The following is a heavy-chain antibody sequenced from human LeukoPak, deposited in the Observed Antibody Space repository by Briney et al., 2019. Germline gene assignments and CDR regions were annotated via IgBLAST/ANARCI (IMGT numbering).Heavy chain of an antibody. Sequence: PSETLSLTCAVYGGSFSGYYWSWIRQPPGKGLEWIGEINHSGSTNYNPSLKSRVTISVDTSKNQFSLKLSSVTAADTAVYYCARLIGAARRYFQHWGQGTLVTVSS. CDR3: ARLIGAARRYFQH. CDR1: GGSFSGYY. D-gene: IGHD6-6*01. CDR2: INHSGST. V-gene: IGHV4-34*01. J-gene: IGHJ1*01.